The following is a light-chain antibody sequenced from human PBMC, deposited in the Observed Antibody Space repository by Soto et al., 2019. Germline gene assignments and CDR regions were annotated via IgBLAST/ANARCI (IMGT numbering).Light chain of an antibody. CDR1: QSISSY. J-gene: IGKJ1*01. Sequence: DIQMTQSPSSLSASVGDRVTITCRASQSISSYLAWYQQKPGNAPTLLISAASTLQSGVPSRFSGSGSGTDFTLTISSLQPEDVAAYYCQKYYSAPCTFGRGTKVDIK. V-gene: IGKV1-27*01. CDR3: QKYYSAPCT. CDR2: AAS.